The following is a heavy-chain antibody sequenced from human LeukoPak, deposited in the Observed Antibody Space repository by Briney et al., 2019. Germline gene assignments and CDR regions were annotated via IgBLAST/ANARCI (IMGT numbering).Heavy chain of an antibody. CDR2: IIPILGIA. CDR3: ARDHCSGGSCSNDAFDI. D-gene: IGHD2-15*01. J-gene: IGHJ3*02. CDR1: GGTFSSYA. V-gene: IGHV1-69*04. Sequence: SVKVSCKASGGTFSSYAISWVRQAPGQGLEWMGRIIPILGIANYAQKFQGRVTMTRDTSTSTVYMELSSLRSEDTAVYYCARDHCSGGSCSNDAFDIWGQGTMVTVSS.